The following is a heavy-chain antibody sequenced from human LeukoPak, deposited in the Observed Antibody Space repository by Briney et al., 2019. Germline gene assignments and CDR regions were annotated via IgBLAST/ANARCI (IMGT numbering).Heavy chain of an antibody. V-gene: IGHV3-74*01. Sequence: GGSLRLSCAASGFIFSNYGMHWVRQAPGKGLVWVSRINSDGSTTSYADSVKGRFTISRDNAKNTLYLQMNSLRAEDTAVYYCARGRYSSGWEDYWGQGTLVTVSS. J-gene: IGHJ4*02. D-gene: IGHD6-19*01. CDR2: INSDGSTT. CDR1: GFIFSNYG. CDR3: ARGRYSSGWEDY.